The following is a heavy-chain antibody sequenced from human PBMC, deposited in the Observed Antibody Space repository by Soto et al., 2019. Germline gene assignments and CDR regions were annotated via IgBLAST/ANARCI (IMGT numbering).Heavy chain of an antibody. Sequence: EVQLLESGGGLVQPGGSLRLSCAASGFTFSSNAMSWVRQAPGKGLEWVSAISGSGGSTYYADSVKGRFTISRDNSKNTLYLQMNSLRAEDTAVYYCAKASGRYGGIGYYFDYWGQGTLVTVSS. J-gene: IGHJ4*02. V-gene: IGHV3-23*01. CDR3: AKASGRYGGIGYYFDY. D-gene: IGHD1-26*01. CDR2: ISGSGGST. CDR1: GFTFSSNA.